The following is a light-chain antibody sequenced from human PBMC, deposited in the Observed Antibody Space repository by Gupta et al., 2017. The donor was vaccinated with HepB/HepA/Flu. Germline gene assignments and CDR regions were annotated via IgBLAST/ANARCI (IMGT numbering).Light chain of an antibody. V-gene: IGLV3-9*01. CDR2: RDS. Sequence: SYELTQPLSVSVALGQTARITCGGNNIGSKNVHWHQQKQGQAPLLVIYRDSNRPSEIPERFSGSNSGNTATLTISRAQAGDEADYYCQVWDITTAHVVFGGGTNLTVL. CDR3: QVWDITTAHVV. J-gene: IGLJ2*01. CDR1: NIGSKN.